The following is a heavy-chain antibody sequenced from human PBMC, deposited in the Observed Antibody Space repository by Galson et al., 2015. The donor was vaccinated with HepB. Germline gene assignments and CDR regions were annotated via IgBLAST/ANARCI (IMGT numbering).Heavy chain of an antibody. D-gene: IGHD2-15*01. Sequence: SVKVSCKASGYSFSNYYMHWVRQAPGQGLEWMGGIIPIFGTANYAQKFQGRVTITADKSTSTAYMELSSLRSEDTAVYYCARRNCSGGSCYSEMQYYFDYWGQRTLVTVSS. J-gene: IGHJ4*02. V-gene: IGHV1-69*06. CDR2: IIPIFGTA. CDR3: ARRNCSGGSCYSEMQYYFDY. CDR1: GYSFSNYY.